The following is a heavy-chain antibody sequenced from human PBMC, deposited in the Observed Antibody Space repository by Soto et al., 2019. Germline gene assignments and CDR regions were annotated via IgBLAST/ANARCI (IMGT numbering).Heavy chain of an antibody. Sequence: SETLSLTCTVSGGSISSSDYYWGWIRQPPGKGLEWIGNIYYSGSTNYNPSLKSRVTISVDTSKNQFSLKLTSVTAADTAVYYCARDKITGLFDYWGQGTLVTVSS. CDR3: ARDKITGLFDY. J-gene: IGHJ4*02. V-gene: IGHV4-39*07. CDR1: GGSISSSDYY. D-gene: IGHD2-8*02. CDR2: IYYSGST.